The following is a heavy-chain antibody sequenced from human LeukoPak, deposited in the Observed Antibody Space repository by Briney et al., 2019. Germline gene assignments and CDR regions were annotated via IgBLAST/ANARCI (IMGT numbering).Heavy chain of an antibody. D-gene: IGHD1-26*01. Sequence: PGGSLRLSCAASGFTFSSYSMNWVRQAPGKGLEWVSYISSSSSTIYYADSVKGRFTISRDNAKNSLYLQMNSLRAEDTAVYYCARGDPYSGSYSFDYWGQGTLVTVSS. CDR2: ISSSSSTI. V-gene: IGHV3-48*01. J-gene: IGHJ4*02. CDR3: ARGDPYSGSYSFDY. CDR1: GFTFSSYS.